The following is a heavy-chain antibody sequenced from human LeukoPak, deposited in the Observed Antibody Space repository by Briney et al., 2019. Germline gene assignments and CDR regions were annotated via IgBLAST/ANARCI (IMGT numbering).Heavy chain of an antibody. J-gene: IGHJ5*02. D-gene: IGHD6-13*01. Sequence: SETLSLTCGVSGGSFSDYYWTWIRQYPGKGLEWIGEINHTGYTNYKPSLKRRVTMSVDTSKNQVTLKLTSVTAADTAVYFCARDRKVVCSSASCPGWFDPWAQGTLVTVSS. CDR2: INHTGYT. CDR3: ARDRKVVCSSASCPGWFDP. CDR1: GGSFSDYY. V-gene: IGHV4-34*01.